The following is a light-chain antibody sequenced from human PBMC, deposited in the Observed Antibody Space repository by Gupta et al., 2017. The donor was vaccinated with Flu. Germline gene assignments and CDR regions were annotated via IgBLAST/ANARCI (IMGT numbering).Light chain of an antibody. CDR1: QDVSVW. CDR3: QQADSLPYT. Sequence: DIQVTQSPSSVSASVGDRVSITCRTSQDVSVWLAWYQQKPGEAPKLLISASSDLQSGVPSRFSGSGSGTHFTLTISRLQTEDFGTYYCQQADSLPYTFGQGTKLEIK. V-gene: IGKV1D-12*01. CDR2: ASS. J-gene: IGKJ2*01.